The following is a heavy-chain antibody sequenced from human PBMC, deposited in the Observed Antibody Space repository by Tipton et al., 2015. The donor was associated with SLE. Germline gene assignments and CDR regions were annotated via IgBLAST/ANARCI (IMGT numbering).Heavy chain of an antibody. Sequence: TLSLTCAVYGGSFSGYYWSWIRQPPGKGLEWIGEINHSGSTNYNPSLKSRVTISVDTSKNQFSLKLSSVTAADTAVYYCATARGKMATIDYWGQGTLVTVSS. J-gene: IGHJ4*02. CDR1: GGSFSGYY. V-gene: IGHV4-34*01. CDR2: INHSGST. CDR3: ATARGKMATIDY. D-gene: IGHD5-24*01.